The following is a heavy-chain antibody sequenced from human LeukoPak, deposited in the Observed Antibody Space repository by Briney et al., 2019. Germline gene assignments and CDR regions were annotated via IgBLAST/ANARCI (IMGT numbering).Heavy chain of an antibody. J-gene: IGHJ4*02. D-gene: IGHD4-17*01. V-gene: IGHV1-8*02. CDR2: MNPITGNA. CDR3: AGEPATTTVTYPFFDY. Sequence: ASVKVSCKASGYTFISYDINWVRQATGQGLEWMGWMNPITGNAGYAQKFQGRVTMTRDTSTSTVYMELSSLRSEDTAVYYCAGEPATTTVTYPFFDYWGQGTLVTVSS. CDR1: GYTFISYD.